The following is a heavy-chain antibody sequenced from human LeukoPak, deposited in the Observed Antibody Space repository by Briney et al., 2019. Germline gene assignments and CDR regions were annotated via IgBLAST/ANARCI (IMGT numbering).Heavy chain of an antibody. D-gene: IGHD3-16*02. Sequence: GGSLRLSCAASGFTSSSHGIHWVRQAPGKGLEWVAVITYDGTNKYYAESGKDRFTISRDNSKNTLYLQMNSLRAEDTAVYYCAKGKLGGMTTFGGVIVPEFDYWGQGTLVTVSS. CDR3: AKGKLGGMTTFGGVIVPEFDY. CDR1: GFTSSSHG. J-gene: IGHJ4*02. CDR2: ITYDGTNK. V-gene: IGHV3-30*18.